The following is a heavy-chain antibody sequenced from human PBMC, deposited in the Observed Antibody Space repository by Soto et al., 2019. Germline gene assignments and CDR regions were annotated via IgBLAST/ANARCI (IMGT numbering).Heavy chain of an antibody. CDR1: GASISGFY. CDR2: IYATGTT. D-gene: IGHD1-1*01. V-gene: IGHV4-4*07. J-gene: IGHJ5*02. CDR3: VRDGTKTLRDWFDP. Sequence: SETLSLTCTVSGASISGFYWSWIRKSAGKGLEWIGRIYATGTTDYNPSLKSRVMMSVDTSKKQFSLKLRSVTAADTTVYYCVRDGTKTLRDWFDPWGQGISVTVSS.